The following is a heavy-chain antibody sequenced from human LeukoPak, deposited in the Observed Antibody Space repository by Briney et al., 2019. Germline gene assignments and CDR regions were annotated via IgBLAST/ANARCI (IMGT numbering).Heavy chain of an antibody. CDR3: ARHFVWFGDVTRKIDP. CDR2: IYYSGST. Sequence: SETLSLTCTVSGGSISSSSYYWGWIRQPPGKGLEWIGSIYYSGSTYYNPSLKSRVTISVDTSKNQFSLKLSSVTAADTAVYYCARHFVWFGDVTRKIDPWGQGTLVTVSS. D-gene: IGHD3-10*01. V-gene: IGHV4-39*01. J-gene: IGHJ5*02. CDR1: GGSISSSSYY.